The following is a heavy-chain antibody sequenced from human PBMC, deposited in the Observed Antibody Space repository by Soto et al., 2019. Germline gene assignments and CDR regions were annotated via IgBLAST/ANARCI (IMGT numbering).Heavy chain of an antibody. CDR2: ISGSGGST. V-gene: IGHV3-23*01. CDR3: AKGGFGWFGELSGTRDAFDI. CDR1: GFTFSSYA. D-gene: IGHD3-10*01. Sequence: GSLRLSCAASGFTFSSYAMSWVRQAPGKGLEWVSAISGSGGSTYYADSVKGRFTISRDNSKNTLYLQMNSLRAEDTAVYYCAKGGFGWFGELSGTRDAFDIWGQGTMVTVSS. J-gene: IGHJ3*02.